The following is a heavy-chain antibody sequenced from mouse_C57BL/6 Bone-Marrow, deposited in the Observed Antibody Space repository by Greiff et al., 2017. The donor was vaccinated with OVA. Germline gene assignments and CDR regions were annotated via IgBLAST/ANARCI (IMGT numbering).Heavy chain of an antibody. J-gene: IGHJ1*03. CDR3: ARRYYGNWYFDV. CDR1: GFNIRDYY. CDR2: IDPEDGET. D-gene: IGHD1-1*01. V-gene: IGHV14-2*01. Sequence: VHVKQSGAELVKPGASVKLSCTASGFNIRDYYMHWVKQRTEQGLEWIGRIDPEDGETKYAPRFQGKATITADTSSNTAYLQLSSLTSEDTAVYYCARRYYGNWYFDVWGTGTTVTVSS.